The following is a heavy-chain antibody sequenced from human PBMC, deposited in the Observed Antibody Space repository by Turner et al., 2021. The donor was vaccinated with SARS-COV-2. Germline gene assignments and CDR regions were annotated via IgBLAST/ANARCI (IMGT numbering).Heavy chain of an antibody. CDR2: MIPNSGNT. D-gene: IGHD3-16*02. J-gene: IGHJ4*02. V-gene: IGHV1-8*01. CDR3: SRSMFRFGGVIVRPFDY. Sequence: QVQLVQSGAEVKKPGASVKVSCKASGYTFSNYDINWVRQATGQGLEWLGWMIPNSGNTGYAQKFQGRVTMTRNTSISTAYMELSSLRSEDTAVYYCSRSMFRFGGVIVRPFDYWGQGTLVTVSS. CDR1: GYTFSNYD.